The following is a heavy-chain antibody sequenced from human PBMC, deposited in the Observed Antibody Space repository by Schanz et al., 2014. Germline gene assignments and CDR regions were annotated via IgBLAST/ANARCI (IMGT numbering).Heavy chain of an antibody. V-gene: IGHV3-7*01. CDR1: GFSFSDYW. D-gene: IGHD3-10*01. CDR3: TIMVRRSTGFDY. J-gene: IGHJ4*02. Sequence: EVQLVESEGGLVQPGGSLRLSCEGSGFSFSDYWMGWVRQAPGKGLEWVANIKKDGSENYYADSVKGRFIISRDNAKNSLYLQMNSLRAEDTAVYYCTIMVRRSTGFDYWGQGTLVTVSS. CDR2: IKKDGSEN.